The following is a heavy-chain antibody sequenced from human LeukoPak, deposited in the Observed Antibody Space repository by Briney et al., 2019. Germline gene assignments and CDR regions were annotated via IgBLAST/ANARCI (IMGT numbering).Heavy chain of an antibody. V-gene: IGHV4-34*01. CDR1: GGSFSGYY. J-gene: IGHJ4*02. D-gene: IGHD6-13*01. CDR2: INHSGST. Sequence: PSETLSLTCAVYGGSFSGYYWSGIRQPPGKGLEWIGEINHSGSTNYNPSLKSRVTISVDTSKNQFSLKLSSVTAADTAVYYCARAIQQLVPIVFDYWGQGTLVTVSS. CDR3: ARAIQQLVPIVFDY.